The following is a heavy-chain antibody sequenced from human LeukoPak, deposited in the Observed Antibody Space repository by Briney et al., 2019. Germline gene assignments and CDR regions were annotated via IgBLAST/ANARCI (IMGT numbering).Heavy chain of an antibody. CDR3: ARGRVRWTLRYYYYGMDV. CDR1: GYTFTSYD. J-gene: IGHJ6*02. D-gene: IGHD4-23*01. V-gene: IGHV1-8*01. Sequence: ASVKVSCKASGYTFTSYDINWVRQATGQGLEWMGWMNPNSGNTGYAQKFQGRATMTRNTSISTAYMELSSLRSEDTAVYYCARGRVRWTLRYYYYGMDVWGQGTTVTVSS. CDR2: MNPNSGNT.